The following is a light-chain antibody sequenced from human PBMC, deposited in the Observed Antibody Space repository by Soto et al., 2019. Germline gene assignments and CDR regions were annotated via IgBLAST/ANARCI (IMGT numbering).Light chain of an antibody. V-gene: IGLV2-14*01. J-gene: IGLJ2*01. CDR1: SSDVGGYNY. CDR3: SSYTSIITHVV. CDR2: EVS. Sequence: QSALTQPASVSGSPGQSITISCSGTSSDVGGYNYVSWYQHHPDKAPKLMIYEVSNRPSGVSNRFSGSKSGNTASLTISGLHAEDEAAYYCSSYTSIITHVVFGGGTQLTVL.